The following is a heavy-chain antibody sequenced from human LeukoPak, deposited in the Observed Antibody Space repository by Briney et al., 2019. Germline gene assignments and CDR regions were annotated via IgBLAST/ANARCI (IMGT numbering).Heavy chain of an antibody. J-gene: IGHJ6*03. CDR2: IGTSSSTI. V-gene: IGHV3-48*01. Sequence: PGGSLRLSCAASGFTFSIYAMNWVRQPPGKGLEWVANIGTSSSTIYYADSVKGRFTISRDNAKNSLYLQMNSLRADDTAVYYCARFAAGGSYYYYMDVWGKGTTVTVSS. D-gene: IGHD6-25*01. CDR3: ARFAAGGSYYYYMDV. CDR1: GFTFSIYA.